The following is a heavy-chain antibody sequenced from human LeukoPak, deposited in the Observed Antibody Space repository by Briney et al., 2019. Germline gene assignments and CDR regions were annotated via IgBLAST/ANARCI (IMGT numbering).Heavy chain of an antibody. J-gene: IGHJ4*02. Sequence: SLRLSCAASGFTFDDYAMHWVRQAPGKGLEWVSGISWNSGSIGYADSVKGRFTISRDNAKNSLYLQMNSLRAEDTAVYYCAREFEGSASGAGYWGQGTLVTVSS. V-gene: IGHV3-9*01. CDR3: AREFEGSASGAGY. CDR1: GFTFDDYA. CDR2: ISWNSGSI. D-gene: IGHD1-26*01.